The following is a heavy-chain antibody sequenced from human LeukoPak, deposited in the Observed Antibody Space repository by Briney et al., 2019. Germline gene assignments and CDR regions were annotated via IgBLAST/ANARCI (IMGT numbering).Heavy chain of an antibody. CDR1: GFTFSNYL. Sequence: GGSLRLSCAASGFTFSNYLMSWVRQAPGKGLEWVSVIYSGGSTYYADSVKGRFTISRDNSKNTLYLQMNSLRAEDTAVYYCARYIRTYYYYYGMDVWGQGTTVTVSS. CDR2: IYSGGST. CDR3: ARYIRTYYYYYGMDV. J-gene: IGHJ6*02. V-gene: IGHV3-53*01.